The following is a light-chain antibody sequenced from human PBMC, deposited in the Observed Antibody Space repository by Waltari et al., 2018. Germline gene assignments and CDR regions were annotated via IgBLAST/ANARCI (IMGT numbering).Light chain of an antibody. V-gene: IGLV3-19*01. J-gene: IGLJ2*01. CDR3: NSRDSSGNHLV. CDR2: GKN. Sequence: SSELTQDPAVSVALGQTVRITCQGDSLRSYYESWYQQKPGQAPVLVNYGKNNRPSGIPDRFSGSSSGNTASLTITGAQAEDEADYYCNSRDSSGNHLVFGGGTKLTVL. CDR1: SLRSYY.